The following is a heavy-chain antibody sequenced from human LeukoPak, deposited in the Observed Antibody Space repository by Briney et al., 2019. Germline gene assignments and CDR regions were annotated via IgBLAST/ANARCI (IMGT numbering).Heavy chain of an antibody. CDR3: AKDHCYDSSGPDFDY. D-gene: IGHD3-22*01. CDR1: GFTFSSYG. Sequence: PGGSLRLSCAASGFTFSSYGMHWVRQAPGKGLEWVAVISYDGSNKYYADSVKGRFTISRDNSKNTLYLQMNSLRAEDTAVYYCAKDHCYDSSGPDFDYWGQGTLVTVSS. CDR2: ISYDGSNK. J-gene: IGHJ4*02. V-gene: IGHV3-30*18.